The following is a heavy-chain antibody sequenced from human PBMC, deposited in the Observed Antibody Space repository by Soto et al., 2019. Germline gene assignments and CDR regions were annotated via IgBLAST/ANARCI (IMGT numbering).Heavy chain of an antibody. CDR2: ISSSSSTI. CDR1: GFTFSSYS. D-gene: IGHD5-18*01. Sequence: EVQLVESGGGLVQPGGSLRLSCAASGFTFSSYSMNWVRQAPGKGLEWVSYISSSSSTIYYADSVKGRFTISRDNAKNSLCLQMNSLRAEDTAVYYCARDSGYSYGPLDYWGQGTLVTVSS. CDR3: ARDSGYSYGPLDY. V-gene: IGHV3-48*01. J-gene: IGHJ4*02.